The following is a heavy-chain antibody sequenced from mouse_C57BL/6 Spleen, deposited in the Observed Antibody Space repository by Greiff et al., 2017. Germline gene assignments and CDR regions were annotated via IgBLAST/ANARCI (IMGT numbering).Heavy chain of an antibody. D-gene: IGHD1-1*01. CDR2: IYPGDGDT. V-gene: IGHV1-82*01. CDR3: TREDSSYPYYAMDY. Sequence: VQLLQSGPELVKPGASVKISCKASGYAFSSSWMNWVKQRPGKGLEWIGRIYPGDGDTNYNGQFKGKATLTANKSSSTANMQLSSLTYVDTAVYFCTREDSSYPYYAMDYWGQGTSVTVSS. J-gene: IGHJ4*01. CDR1: GYAFSSSW.